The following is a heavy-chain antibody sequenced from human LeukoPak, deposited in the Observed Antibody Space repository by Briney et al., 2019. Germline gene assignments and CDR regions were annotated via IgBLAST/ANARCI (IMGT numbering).Heavy chain of an antibody. CDR2: IYYSGRT. CDR3: ARHRIVVVPAAIDY. V-gene: IGHV4-39*01. J-gene: IGHJ4*02. CDR1: GGSISSSSFY. D-gene: IGHD2-2*01. Sequence: PSETLSLTCTVSGGSISSSSFYCGWIRQPPGKGLEWIGSIYYSGRTYYNPSLKSRVTISVDASKNQFSLKLSSVTAADTAVYYCARHRIVVVPAAIDYWGQGTLVTVSS.